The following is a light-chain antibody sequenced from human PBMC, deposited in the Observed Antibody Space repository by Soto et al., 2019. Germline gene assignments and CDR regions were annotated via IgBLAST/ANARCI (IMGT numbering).Light chain of an antibody. Sequence: EIVMTQSPATLSVSPGESATLSCRAGESISNNLAWYQQKPGQAPRLLIYGAATRAAGIPARFSGRGSGTEFTLTISSLQSEDFGVYYCQQYNNWPGTFGQGTKVEIK. CDR1: ESISNN. CDR3: QQYNNWPGT. CDR2: GAA. V-gene: IGKV3-15*01. J-gene: IGKJ1*01.